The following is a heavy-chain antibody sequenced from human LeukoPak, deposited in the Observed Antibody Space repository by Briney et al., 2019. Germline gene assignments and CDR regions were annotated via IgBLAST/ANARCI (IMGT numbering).Heavy chain of an antibody. Sequence: GGSLRLSCAASGFTLSGSSVHWVRQASGKGLEWVGRIRSKARNYATSYAASVKGRFTVSRDDSKNTAYLQMNSLETEDTALYYCTVSYASSSPGSYWGQGTLVTVSS. J-gene: IGHJ4*02. CDR3: TVSYASSSPGSY. D-gene: IGHD6-6*01. CDR1: GFTLSGSS. CDR2: IRSKARNYAT. V-gene: IGHV3-73*01.